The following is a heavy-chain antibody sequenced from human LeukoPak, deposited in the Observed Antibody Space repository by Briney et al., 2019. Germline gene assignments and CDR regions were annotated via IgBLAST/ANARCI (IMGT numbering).Heavy chain of an antibody. V-gene: IGHV3-23*01. J-gene: IGHJ4*02. CDR3: AKDHPYYYDSSGYYAYYFDY. CDR2: ISGSGGST. D-gene: IGHD3-22*01. Sequence: GGSLRLSCAASGFTFSSYAMSWVRRPPGKGVEGVSPISGSGGSTYYADSVKGRFTISRDNSKNTLYLQMNSLRAEDTAVYYCAKDHPYYYDSSGYYAYYFDYWCQGTLVTVSS. CDR1: GFTFSSYA.